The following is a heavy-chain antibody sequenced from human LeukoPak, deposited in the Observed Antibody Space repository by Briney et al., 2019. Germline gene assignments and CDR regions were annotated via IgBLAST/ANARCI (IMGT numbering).Heavy chain of an antibody. CDR3: AKDWSVYDYVWGNSLFDY. CDR2: ISYDGSNK. D-gene: IGHD3-16*01. CDR1: GFTFSSYG. Sequence: GGSLRLSCAASGFTFSSYGMHWVRQAPGKGLEWVAVISYDGSNKYYADSVKGRFTISRDNSKNTLHLQMNSLRAEDTAVHYCAKDWSVYDYVWGNSLFDYWGQGTLVTVSS. J-gene: IGHJ4*02. V-gene: IGHV3-30*18.